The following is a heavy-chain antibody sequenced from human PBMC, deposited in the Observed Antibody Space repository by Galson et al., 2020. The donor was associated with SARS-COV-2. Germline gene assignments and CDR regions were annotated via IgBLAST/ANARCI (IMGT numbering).Heavy chain of an antibody. D-gene: IGHD1-26*01. Sequence: GGSLRLSCAASGFTFSSYAMSWVRQAPGKGLEWVSAISGGGGSTYYADSVKGRFTISRDNSKNTLYLQMNSLRAEDTAVYYCAKDYSGSYRAFDIWGQGTMVTVSS. CDR3: AKDYSGSYRAFDI. CDR1: GFTFSSYA. J-gene: IGHJ3*02. CDR2: ISGGGGST. V-gene: IGHV3-23*01.